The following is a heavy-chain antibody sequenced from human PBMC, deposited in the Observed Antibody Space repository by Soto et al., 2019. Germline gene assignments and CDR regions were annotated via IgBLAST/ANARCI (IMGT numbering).Heavy chain of an antibody. D-gene: IGHD3-10*01. J-gene: IGHJ6*02. CDR2: INHSGST. CDR3: ARGYYGSGSYLYGPYYYYGMDV. Sequence: PSETLSLTCAVYGGSFSGYYWSWIRQSPGKGLEWIGEINHSGSTNYNPSLKSRVTISVDTSKNQFSLKLSSVTAADTAVYYCARGYYGSGSYLYGPYYYYGMDVWGQGTTVTVSS. V-gene: IGHV4-34*01. CDR1: GGSFSGYY.